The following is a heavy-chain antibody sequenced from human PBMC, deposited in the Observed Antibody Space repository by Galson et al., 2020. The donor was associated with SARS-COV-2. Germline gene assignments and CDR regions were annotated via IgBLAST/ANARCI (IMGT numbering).Heavy chain of an antibody. V-gene: IGHV1-24*01. CDR3: AILGFGYAFEM. J-gene: IGHJ3*02. Sequence: ASVKVSCRVSGYTLTALSMHWVRQATGKGLEWMGGFHPEDGEIVYAQSFQGRLILTEDTSTDTAYMELSSLRPEDTAVYYCAILGFGYAFEMWGQGTVVTVSS. CDR1: GYTLTALS. CDR2: FHPEDGEI. D-gene: IGHD3-10*01.